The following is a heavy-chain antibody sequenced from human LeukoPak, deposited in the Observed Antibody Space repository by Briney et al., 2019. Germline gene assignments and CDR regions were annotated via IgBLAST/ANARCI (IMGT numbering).Heavy chain of an antibody. J-gene: IGHJ5*02. D-gene: IGHD6-6*01. CDR3: ARGGGSSS. Sequence: GGSLRLTCAASGFSFSNFWMSWVRQAPGKGLEWVANIKPDGSATNYVDSVKGRFTISRDNAKNSLDLQMNSLRAEDTAVYCCARGGGSSSWGQGTLVTVSS. V-gene: IGHV3-7*01. CDR2: IKPDGSAT. CDR1: GFSFSNFW.